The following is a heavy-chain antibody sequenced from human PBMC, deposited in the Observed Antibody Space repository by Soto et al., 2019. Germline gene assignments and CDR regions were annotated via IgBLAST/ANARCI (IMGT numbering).Heavy chain of an antibody. CDR3: ARDINSGYDFLYFDY. D-gene: IGHD5-12*01. CDR1: GFTFSSYS. CDR2: ISSSSSYI. J-gene: IGHJ4*02. V-gene: IGHV3-21*01. Sequence: EVQLVESGGGLVKPGGSLRLSCAASGFTFSSYSMNWVRQAPGKGLEWVSSISSSSSYIYYADSVKGRFTISRDNAKNSLYLQMNSLRAEDTAVYYCARDINSGYDFLYFDYWGQGTLVTVSS.